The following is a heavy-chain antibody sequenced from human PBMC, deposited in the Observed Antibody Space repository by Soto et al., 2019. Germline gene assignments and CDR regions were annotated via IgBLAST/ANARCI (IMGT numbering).Heavy chain of an antibody. J-gene: IGHJ4*02. V-gene: IGHV1-18*01. CDR3: ARQYYDFWSGYYDSSGYYYYFDY. Sequence: ASVKVSCKASGYTFTSFGISWVRQAPGQGPEWMGWISAYNGNTNYAQKLQGRVTMTTDTSTSTAYMELRSLRSDDTAVYCCARQYYDFWSGYYDSSGYYYYFDYWGQGTLVTVSS. CDR1: GYTFTSFG. CDR2: ISAYNGNT. D-gene: IGHD3-3*01.